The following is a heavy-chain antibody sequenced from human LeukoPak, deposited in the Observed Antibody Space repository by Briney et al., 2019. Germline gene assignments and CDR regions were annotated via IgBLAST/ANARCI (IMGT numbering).Heavy chain of an antibody. CDR2: INWNGGST. D-gene: IGHD3-16*01. Sequence: PGGSLRLSCAASGFTFDDYGMSWVRQAPGKGLEWVSGINWNGGSTGYADSVKGRFTISRDNAKNSLYLQMNSLRAEGTALYYCARVFGDGYYFDYWGQGTLVTVSS. J-gene: IGHJ4*02. V-gene: IGHV3-20*04. CDR3: ARVFGDGYYFDY. CDR1: GFTFDDYG.